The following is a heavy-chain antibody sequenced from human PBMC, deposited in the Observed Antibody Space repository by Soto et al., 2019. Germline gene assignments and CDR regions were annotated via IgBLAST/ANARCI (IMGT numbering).Heavy chain of an antibody. CDR1: GFTFSDYY. J-gene: IGHJ6*03. CDR2: ISSSGSTI. CDR3: ARDYDFWSGTQLGKYMDV. D-gene: IGHD3-3*01. Sequence: GGSLRLSCAASGFTFSDYYMSWIRQAPGKGLEWVSYISSSGSTIYYADSGKGRFTISRDNAKNSLYLQMNSLRAEDTAVYYCARDYDFWSGTQLGKYMDVWGKGTTVTVSS. V-gene: IGHV3-11*01.